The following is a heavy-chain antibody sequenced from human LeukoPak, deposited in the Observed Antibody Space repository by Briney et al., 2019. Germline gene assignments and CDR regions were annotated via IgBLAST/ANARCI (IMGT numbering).Heavy chain of an antibody. D-gene: IGHD4-17*01. J-gene: IGHJ4*02. CDR1: GYTFTTYH. V-gene: IGHV1-8*03. CDR3: ARTTSLTASGYDC. CDR2: MNPYNGDS. Sequence: ASVKVSCKTSGYTFTTYHINWVRQATGQGLEWLGWMNPYNGDSGYAQKFQGRLSITSDTSISTAYMELSSLKSDDTAVYFCARTTSLTASGYDCWGQGTLVAVSS.